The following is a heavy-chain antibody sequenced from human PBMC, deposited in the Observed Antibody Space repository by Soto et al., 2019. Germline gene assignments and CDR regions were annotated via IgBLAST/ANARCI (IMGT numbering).Heavy chain of an antibody. CDR3: ARDDCRTTSCYDY. CDR2: IWYDGSNK. CDR1: GFTFTGYG. D-gene: IGHD2-2*01. Sequence: GGSLRLSCAASGFTFTGYGMHWVRQAPGKGLEWVEVIWYDGSNKYYADSVKGRFTISSDTSKNTLYLEMNSLRAEDTAVYYCARDDCRTTSCYDYWGQGTLVTVSS. V-gene: IGHV3-33*01. J-gene: IGHJ4*02.